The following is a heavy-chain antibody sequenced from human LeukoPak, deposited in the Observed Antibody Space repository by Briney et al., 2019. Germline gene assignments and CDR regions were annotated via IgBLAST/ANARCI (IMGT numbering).Heavy chain of an antibody. CDR2: ISSSSSYI. CDR3: ARDRNWASYYFDY. J-gene: IGHJ4*02. D-gene: IGHD7-27*01. Sequence: PGGSLRLSCAASGFTFSSYSMNWVRQAPGKGLEWVSSISSSSSYIYYADSVKGRFTISRDNAKNSLYLQMNSLRAEDTAVYYCARDRNWASYYFDYWGQGTLVTVSS. CDR1: GFTFSSYS. V-gene: IGHV3-21*01.